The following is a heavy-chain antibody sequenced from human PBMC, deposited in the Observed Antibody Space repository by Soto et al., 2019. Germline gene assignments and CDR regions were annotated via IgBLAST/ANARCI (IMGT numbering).Heavy chain of an antibody. V-gene: IGHV5-51*01. Sequence: GASLKISCKGSGYSFTSYWIGWVRQMPGKGLEWMGIIYPGASDTRYSPSFQGQVTISADKSISTAYLQWSSLKASDTAMYYCAGGGVRGVITRTRDYYGMDVWGQGTTVTAP. J-gene: IGHJ6*02. D-gene: IGHD3-10*01. CDR3: AGGGVRGVITRTRDYYGMDV. CDR1: GYSFTSYW. CDR2: IYPGASDT.